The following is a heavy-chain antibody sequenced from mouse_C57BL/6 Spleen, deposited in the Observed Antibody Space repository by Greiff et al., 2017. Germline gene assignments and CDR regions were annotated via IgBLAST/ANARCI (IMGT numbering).Heavy chain of an antibody. CDR2: IDPNSGGN. CDR1: GYTFTSSW. V-gene: IGHV1-72*01. CDR3: SRRGYDNHYVYSFDA. Sequence: QVQLQQPGAELVKPGASVQLSCKASGYTFTSSWMHWVKQRHGRGLEWIGRIDPNSGGNKYNEKFKGKATLTVDKPSSTAYMLLSSLTSDDSAVYYCSRRGYDNHYVYSFDAWGPGTTLTVSS. D-gene: IGHD2-2*01. J-gene: IGHJ2*01.